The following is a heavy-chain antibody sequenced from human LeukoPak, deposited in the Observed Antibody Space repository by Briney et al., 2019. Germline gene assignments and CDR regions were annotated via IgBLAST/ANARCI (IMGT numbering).Heavy chain of an antibody. J-gene: IGHJ4*02. D-gene: IGHD1-26*01. CDR2: ISSCASTF. Sequence: PGGSLRLSCAASGFTFSNYEMNWVRQAPGKGMEWVSYISSCASTFYYADSVRGRFTISRDNDKNSLYLQMNSLRAEDTAVYYCARFAVGANLVDYWGQGTLVTVSS. V-gene: IGHV3-48*03. CDR3: ARFAVGANLVDY. CDR1: GFTFSNYE.